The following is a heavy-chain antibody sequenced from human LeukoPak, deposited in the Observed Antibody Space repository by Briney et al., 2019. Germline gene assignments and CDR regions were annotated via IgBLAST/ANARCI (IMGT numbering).Heavy chain of an antibody. V-gene: IGHV3-15*01. CDR2: IKSEVDGATR. Sequence: GGSLRLSCAASGLIFSNCWMTWVRQAPGKGLEWVGRIKSEVDGATRDYAAPVGGRFTLSRDDSRNTLYLQMNSLKTEDTAFYYCTTDIPFTSGGAIAYWGQGTLVTVSS. D-gene: IGHD3-16*02. CDR1: GLIFSNCW. CDR3: TTDIPFTSGGAIAY. J-gene: IGHJ4*02.